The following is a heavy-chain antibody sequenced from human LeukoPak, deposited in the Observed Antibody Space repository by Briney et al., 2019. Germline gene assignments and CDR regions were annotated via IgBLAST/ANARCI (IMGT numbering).Heavy chain of an antibody. D-gene: IGHD6-13*01. V-gene: IGHV4-59*11. CDR2: IYYSGST. Sequence: SETLSLTCTVSGGSISSHYWSWIRQPPGKGLEWIGYIYYSGSTNYSPSLKSRVTISVDTSKNQFSLKLSSVTAADTAVYYCARGESPGYSSSWGYWGQGTLVTVSS. CDR3: ARGESPGYSSSWGY. J-gene: IGHJ4*02. CDR1: GGSISSHY.